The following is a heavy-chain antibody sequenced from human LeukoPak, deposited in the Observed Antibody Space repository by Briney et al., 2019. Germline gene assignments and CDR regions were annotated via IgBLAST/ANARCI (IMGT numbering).Heavy chain of an antibody. CDR1: GFTFSSYD. J-gene: IGHJ1*01. Sequence: GGSLRLSCAASGFTFSSYDLHWVRQATGKGLEWVSAIVTAGDTYYPGSVKGRFTISRENAKNSLYLQMNSLRAGDTAVYYCARGSSYSSGWYGKSNSDDFQHWGQGTLVTVSS. CDR3: ARGSSYSSGWYGKSNSDDFQH. CDR2: IVTAGDT. V-gene: IGHV3-13*01. D-gene: IGHD6-19*01.